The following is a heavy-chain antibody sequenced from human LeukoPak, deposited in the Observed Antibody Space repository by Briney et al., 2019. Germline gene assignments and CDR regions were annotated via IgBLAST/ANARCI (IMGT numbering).Heavy chain of an antibody. V-gene: IGHV4-59*01. J-gene: IGHJ4*02. CDR3: ARAAGGRYDFWSGYPHAYFDY. D-gene: IGHD3-3*01. CDR2: IYYSGST. Sequence: PSETLSLTCTVSGGSISSYYWSWIRQSPGKGLEWIGYIYYSGSTNYNPSLKSRVTISVDTSKNQFSLKLSSVTAADTAVYYCARAAGGRYDFWSGYPHAYFDYWGQGTLVTVSS. CDR1: GGSISSYY.